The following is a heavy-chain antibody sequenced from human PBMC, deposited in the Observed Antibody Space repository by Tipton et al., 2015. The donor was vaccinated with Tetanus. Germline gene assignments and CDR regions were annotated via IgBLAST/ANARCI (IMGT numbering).Heavy chain of an antibody. Sequence: TLSLTCSVSGGSVNSGTYYWSWIRQPPGKGLEWLGDIYYGGVTQYNPSLESRVTISMDTSQNRFSLKLTSVSTADTAVYYCARHLYGYWFDPWGPGALVTVSS. CDR1: GGSVNSGTYY. CDR3: ARHLYGYWFDP. V-gene: IGHV4-61*03. J-gene: IGHJ5*02. D-gene: IGHD2/OR15-2a*01. CDR2: IYYGGVT.